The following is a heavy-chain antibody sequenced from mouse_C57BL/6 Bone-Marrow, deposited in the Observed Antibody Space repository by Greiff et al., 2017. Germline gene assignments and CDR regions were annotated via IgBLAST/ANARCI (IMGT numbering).Heavy chain of an antibody. Sequence: EVHLVESGGDLVKPGGSLKLSCAASGFTFSSYGMSWVRQTPDKRLEWVATISSGGSYTYYPDSVKGRFTISRDNAKNTLYLQMSSLKSEDTAMYYCARDTTVVAPDYGGQGTTLTVSS. CDR2: ISSGGSYT. CDR3: ARDTTVVAPDY. V-gene: IGHV5-6*01. D-gene: IGHD1-1*01. J-gene: IGHJ2*01. CDR1: GFTFSSYG.